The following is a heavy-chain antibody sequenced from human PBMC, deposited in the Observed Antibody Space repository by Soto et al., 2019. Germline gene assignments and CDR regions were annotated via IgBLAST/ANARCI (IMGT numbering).Heavy chain of an antibody. CDR2: ISGSGGST. CDR1: GFTFSMFA. D-gene: IGHD3-9*01. CDR3: AKGDPYNILTGYNYFDY. V-gene: IGHV3-23*01. J-gene: IGHJ4*02. Sequence: GVLRLSCAASGFTFSMFAMSWVRQAPGKGLEWVSAISGSGGSTYYADSVKGRVTISRDNSKNTLYLQMDSLRAEDTAMYYCAKGDPYNILTGYNYFDYWGQGALVTVSS.